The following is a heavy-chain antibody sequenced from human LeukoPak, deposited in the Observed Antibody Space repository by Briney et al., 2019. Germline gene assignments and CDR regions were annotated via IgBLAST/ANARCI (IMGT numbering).Heavy chain of an antibody. Sequence: GGSLRLSCAASGFTVSRNYMSWVRQAPGKGLEWVSVIYSGCNTYYADFVKGRFTISRDNSKNTLYLQINSLTAEDTAVYYCANLPRGDYWGLGTLVTVSS. CDR1: GFTVSRNY. V-gene: IGHV3-53*01. CDR3: ANLPRGDY. D-gene: IGHD3-10*01. J-gene: IGHJ4*02. CDR2: IYSGCNT.